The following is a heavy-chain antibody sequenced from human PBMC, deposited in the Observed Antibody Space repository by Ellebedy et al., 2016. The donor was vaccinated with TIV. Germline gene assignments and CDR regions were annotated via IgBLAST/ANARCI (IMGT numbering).Heavy chain of an antibody. D-gene: IGHD2-2*01. Sequence: KVSCKGSGYSFTSYWIGWVRQMPGKGLEWMGIIYPGDSDTRYSPSFQGQVTMSADKSISTAYLQWSSLKASDTAMYYCARHGAGWTVVVPAAYDYWGQGTLVTVSS. V-gene: IGHV5-51*01. CDR3: ARHGAGWTVVVPAAYDY. J-gene: IGHJ4*02. CDR1: GYSFTSYW. CDR2: IYPGDSDT.